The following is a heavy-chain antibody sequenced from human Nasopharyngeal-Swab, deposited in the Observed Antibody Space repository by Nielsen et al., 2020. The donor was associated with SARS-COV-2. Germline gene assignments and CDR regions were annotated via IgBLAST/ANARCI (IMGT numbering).Heavy chain of an antibody. D-gene: IGHD4-17*01. CDR2: ISYDGSNK. J-gene: IGHJ5*02. CDR1: GFTFSSYA. CDR3: ARGGPDYGDYDGFDP. V-gene: IGHV3-30-3*01. Sequence: GESLKISCAASGFTFSSYAMHWVRQAPGKGLEWVAVISYDGSNKYYADSVKGRFTISRDNSKNTLYLQMNSLRAEDTAAYYCARGGPDYGDYDGFDPWGQGTLVTVSS.